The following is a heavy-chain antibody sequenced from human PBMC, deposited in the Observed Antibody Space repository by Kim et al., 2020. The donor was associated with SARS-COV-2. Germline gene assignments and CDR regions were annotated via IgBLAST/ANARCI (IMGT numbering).Heavy chain of an antibody. J-gene: IGHJ4*02. V-gene: IGHV3-30*02. D-gene: IGHD4-17*01. CDR2: K. CDR3: GKDLLMTTVVSPVDY. Sequence: KYYADSVKGRFTISRDNSKNTLYVQMNSLRVEDTAVYYCGKDLLMTTVVSPVDYWGQGTLVTVSS.